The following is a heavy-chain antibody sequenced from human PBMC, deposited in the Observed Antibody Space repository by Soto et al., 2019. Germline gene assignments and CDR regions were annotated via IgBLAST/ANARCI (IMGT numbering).Heavy chain of an antibody. CDR1: GFTFKTYS. CDR3: ATLQLSREEVFDS. CDR2: ISETSIAI. Sequence: EVQLVESGGGLVQPGGSLRLSCAASGFTFKTYSMNWVRQAPGKGLEWVSYISETSIAIYYRDSVKGRFTISRDNAKNTLYLQMNSLRDQDPAVYYCATLQLSREEVFDSWGQGTLVTVSS. J-gene: IGHJ4*02. V-gene: IGHV3-48*02. D-gene: IGHD1-1*01.